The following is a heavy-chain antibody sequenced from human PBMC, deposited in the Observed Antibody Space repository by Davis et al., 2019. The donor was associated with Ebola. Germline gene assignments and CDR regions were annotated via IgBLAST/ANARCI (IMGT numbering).Heavy chain of an antibody. J-gene: IGHJ6*02. CDR1: GFTFSSYA. D-gene: IGHD3-3*01. Sequence: GESLKISCAASGFTFSSYAMSWVRQAPGKGLEWVSAISGSGGSTYYADSVKGRFTISGDNAKNSLYLQMNSLRAEDTAVYYCARDEFLGGMDVWGQGTTVTVSS. V-gene: IGHV3-23*01. CDR3: ARDEFLGGMDV. CDR2: ISGSGGST.